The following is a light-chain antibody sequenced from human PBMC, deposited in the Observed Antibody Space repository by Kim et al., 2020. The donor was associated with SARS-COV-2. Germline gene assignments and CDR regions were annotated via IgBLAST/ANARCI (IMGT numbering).Light chain of an antibody. V-gene: IGKV1-39*01. CDR3: QQSYSKGRT. CDR1: QSISSY. J-gene: IGKJ1*01. CDR2: AAS. Sequence: ASVGDRVTITCRASQSISSYLNWYQQKPGKAPKLLIYAASSLQSGVPSRFSGSGSGTDFTLTISSLQPEDFATYYCQQSYSKGRTFGQGTKVDIK.